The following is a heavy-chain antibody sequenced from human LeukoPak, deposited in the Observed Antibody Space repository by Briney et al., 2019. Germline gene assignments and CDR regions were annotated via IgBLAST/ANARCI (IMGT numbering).Heavy chain of an antibody. Sequence: GGSLTLSCAASGFTFSIYSMNWVRQAPGKGLEWISYINSGGGTTYYADSVKGRFTISRDNAKNSLYLQMNSLRAEDTAVYYCTKEVRFQIDYWGQGTLVTVSA. CDR1: GFTFSIYS. V-gene: IGHV3-48*01. J-gene: IGHJ4*02. CDR2: INSGGGTT. CDR3: TKEVRFQIDY. D-gene: IGHD3-3*01.